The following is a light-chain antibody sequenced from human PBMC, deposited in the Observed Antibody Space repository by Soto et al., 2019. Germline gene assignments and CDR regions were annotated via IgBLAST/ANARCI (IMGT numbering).Light chain of an antibody. CDR3: QQRSNWPPWT. V-gene: IGKV3-11*01. Sequence: EIVLTQSPATLSLSPGERATRSCRASQSVSSYIAWYQQKPGQAPRLLIYDASNRATGIPARFSGSGSGTDFTLTISSLEPEDFAVYYCQQRSNWPPWTFGQGTKVEIK. CDR1: QSVSSY. CDR2: DAS. J-gene: IGKJ1*01.